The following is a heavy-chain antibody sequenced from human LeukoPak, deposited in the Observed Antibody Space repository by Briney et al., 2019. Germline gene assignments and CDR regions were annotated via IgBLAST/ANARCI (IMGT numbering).Heavy chain of an antibody. J-gene: IGHJ3*02. CDR2: IYPGDSDA. Sequence: RGESLKISCTGFGYSFTTYWIGWVRQMPGKGLEWMGIIYPGDSDARYSPSLQGQVTISVDKSISTACLQWSSLKASDTAMYYCARQGRIVVVTTTHDAFDIWGQGTMVTVSS. V-gene: IGHV5-51*01. CDR1: GYSFTTYW. D-gene: IGHD2-21*02. CDR3: ARQGRIVVVTTTHDAFDI.